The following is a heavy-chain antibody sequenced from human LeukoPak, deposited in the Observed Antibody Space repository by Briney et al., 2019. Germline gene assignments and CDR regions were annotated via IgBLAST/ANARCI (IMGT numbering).Heavy chain of an antibody. V-gene: IGHV3-23*01. CDR1: GFTFSSYA. CDR2: ISGSGGST. J-gene: IGHJ5*02. Sequence: QPGGSLRLSCAASGFTFSSYAMSWVRQAPGKGLEWVSAISGSGGSTYYADSVKGRFTISRDNSKNTLYLQMNSLRAEDTAVYYCAKEPRLRFLEWPPSVIDPWGQGTLVTVSS. CDR3: AKEPRLRFLEWPPSVIDP. D-gene: IGHD3-3*01.